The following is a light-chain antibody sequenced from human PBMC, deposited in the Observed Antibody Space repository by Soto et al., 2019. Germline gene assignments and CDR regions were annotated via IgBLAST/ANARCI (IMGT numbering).Light chain of an antibody. CDR1: QSVSSN. CDR3: QQYNNGPPWT. J-gene: IGKJ1*01. V-gene: IGKV3-15*01. Sequence: EIVMTQSPATLSVSPGERATLSCRASQSVSSNLAWYQQKPGQAPRLLIYGASTRATGIPARFSGSGSGTEFTLTISSRQSEDFAVYYCQQYNNGPPWTFGQGTKVKIK. CDR2: GAS.